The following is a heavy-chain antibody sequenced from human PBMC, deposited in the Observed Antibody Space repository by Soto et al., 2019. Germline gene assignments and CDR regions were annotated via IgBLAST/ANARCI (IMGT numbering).Heavy chain of an antibody. D-gene: IGHD3-3*01. J-gene: IGHJ4*02. V-gene: IGHV4-30-4*01. CDR2: IYYSGST. CDR3: ARVGRITIFGVVTPDYFDY. Sequence: ASETLSLTCTVSGGSISSGDYYWSWIRQPPGKGLEWIGYIYYSGSTYYNPSLKSRVTISVDTSKNQFSLKLSSVTAADTAVYYCARVGRITIFGVVTPDYFDYWGQGTLVTVSS. CDR1: GGSISSGDYY.